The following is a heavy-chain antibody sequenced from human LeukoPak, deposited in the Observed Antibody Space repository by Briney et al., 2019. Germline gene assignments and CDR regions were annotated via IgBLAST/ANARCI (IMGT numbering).Heavy chain of an antibody. J-gene: IGHJ6*02. V-gene: IGHV3-7*03. D-gene: IGHD3-16*01. CDR2: IEQDGSER. CDR1: GVTFSSHW. CDR3: ARGGGLDV. Sequence: PGGSLRLSCVVSGVTFSSHWMSWVRQAPGKGLEWVANIEQDGSERYYVDSVKGRFTISRDNAKNSVFLQMNSLRAEDTAVYYCARGGGLDVWGQGATVTVSS.